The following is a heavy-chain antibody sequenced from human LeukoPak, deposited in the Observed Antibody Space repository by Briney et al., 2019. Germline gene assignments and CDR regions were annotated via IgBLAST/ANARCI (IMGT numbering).Heavy chain of an antibody. CDR2: IYYSGST. CDR1: GGSVSSGSYY. V-gene: IGHV4-61*01. CDR3: ARVIYSSGFDY. D-gene: IGHD6-19*01. J-gene: IGHJ4*02. Sequence: PSETLSLTWTVSGGSVSSGSYYWSWVRQPPGKGREWIGYIYYSGSTNYNPSLKSRLTISVDTSKNQFSLNRSSVTAADTAVYYCARVIYSSGFDYWGQGTLVTVSS.